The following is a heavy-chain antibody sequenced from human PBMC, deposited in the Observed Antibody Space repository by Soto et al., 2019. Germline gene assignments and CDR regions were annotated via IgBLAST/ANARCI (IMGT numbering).Heavy chain of an antibody. CDR1: GFRFSTYW. Sequence: EVQLVESGGGLIQPGGSLRLSCAASGFRFSTYWMHWVRQAPGKGLVYVSRIKSDGSSTSYADSVKGRFTISRDNAKNTLYLQMNSLRVEDTAVYYCVTGGSSILNYWGQGTLVTVSS. CDR3: VTGGSSILNY. V-gene: IGHV3-74*01. D-gene: IGHD6-6*01. J-gene: IGHJ4*02. CDR2: IKSDGSST.